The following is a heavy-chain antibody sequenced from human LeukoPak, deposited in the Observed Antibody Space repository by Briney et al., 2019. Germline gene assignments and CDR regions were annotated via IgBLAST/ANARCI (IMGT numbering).Heavy chain of an antibody. J-gene: IGHJ2*01. CDR1: GGSLSSINW. V-gene: IGHV4-4*02. CDR2: ASQSGDT. Sequence: PSETLSLTCAVSGGSLSSINWCNWVREPPGQGLEWIGEASQSGDTNYSPSLRSRVTISVDKSKNQFSLNLPSMTAADTAVYYCARGRLVVAPIDLWGRGTLVTVSS. CDR3: ARGRLVVAPIDL. D-gene: IGHD5-12*01.